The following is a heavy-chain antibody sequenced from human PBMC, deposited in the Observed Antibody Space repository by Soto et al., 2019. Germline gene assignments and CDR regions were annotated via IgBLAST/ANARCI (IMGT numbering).Heavy chain of an antibody. V-gene: IGHV1-69*12. Sequence: QVQLVQSGAEVKKPGSSVKVSSKASGGTFSSYAISWVRQAPGQGLEWMGGIIPIFGTANYAQKFQGRVTITADESTSTAYMELSSLRSEDTAVYYCARGSSYSSSPSYYYGMDVWGQGTTVTVSS. CDR2: IIPIFGTA. CDR1: GGTFSSYA. CDR3: ARGSSYSSSPSYYYGMDV. D-gene: IGHD6-6*01. J-gene: IGHJ6*02.